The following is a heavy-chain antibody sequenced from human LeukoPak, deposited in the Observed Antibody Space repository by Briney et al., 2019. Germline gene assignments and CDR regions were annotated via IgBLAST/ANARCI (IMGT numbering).Heavy chain of an antibody. CDR3: AGDLHFRIFDY. D-gene: IGHD2-15*01. V-gene: IGHV3-74*01. CDR2: INSDGSST. Sequence: GGSLRLSCAASGFTFSSYAMSWVRQAPGKGLVWVSRINSDGSSTSYADSVKGRFTISRDNAKNTLYLQMNSLRAEDTAVYYCAGDLHFRIFDYWGQGTLVTVSS. CDR1: GFTFSSYA. J-gene: IGHJ4*02.